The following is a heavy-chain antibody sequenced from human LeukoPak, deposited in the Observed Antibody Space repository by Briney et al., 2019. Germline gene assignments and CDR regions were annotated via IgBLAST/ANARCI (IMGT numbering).Heavy chain of an antibody. CDR1: GYTFTNSY. D-gene: IGHD3-22*01. Sequence: GASVKVSCKASGYTFTNSYMHWVRQAPGQDLEWMGIINPSGDTTTYAEKFQGRVTMTRDTSSSTVYMELTSLRSEDTAVYYCAREWQYYYATSAYSPDTAFDIWGPGTMVTVSS. CDR3: AREWQYYYATSAYSPDTAFDI. J-gene: IGHJ3*02. V-gene: IGHV1-46*01. CDR2: INPSGDTT.